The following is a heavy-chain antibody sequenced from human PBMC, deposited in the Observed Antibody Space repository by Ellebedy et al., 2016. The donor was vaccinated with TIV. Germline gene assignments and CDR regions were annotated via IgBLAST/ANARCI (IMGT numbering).Heavy chain of an antibody. Sequence: GESLKISXAASVFTFSIYSMHWVRQAPGKGLEWMAGISYDGTNRYYSDSVRGRFTISRDSSNNTLFLEMNSLRPEDTAVYYCARVELAGIAVAGFDYWGQGTLVTVSS. D-gene: IGHD6-19*01. CDR3: ARVELAGIAVAGFDY. CDR2: ISYDGTNR. V-gene: IGHV3-30-3*01. J-gene: IGHJ4*02. CDR1: VFTFSIYS.